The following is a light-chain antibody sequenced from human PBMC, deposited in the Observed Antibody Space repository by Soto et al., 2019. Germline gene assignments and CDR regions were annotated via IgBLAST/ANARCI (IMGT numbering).Light chain of an antibody. Sequence: IVLTQSPATLSLSPGERAPLSCRASQSVSSYLAWYQQKPGQAPRLLIYDASNRATGIPARFSGSGSGTDFTLIINSLEPQDFAVYYCQQRSNWRDTFGGGTKVEIK. CDR3: QQRSNWRDT. V-gene: IGKV3-11*01. J-gene: IGKJ4*01. CDR1: QSVSSY. CDR2: DAS.